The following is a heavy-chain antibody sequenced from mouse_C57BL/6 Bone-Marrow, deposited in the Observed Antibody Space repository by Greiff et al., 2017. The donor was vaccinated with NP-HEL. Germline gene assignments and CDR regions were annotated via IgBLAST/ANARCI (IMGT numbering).Heavy chain of an antibody. CDR3: ARNGDYPFAY. V-gene: IGHV2-2*01. CDR2: IWSGGST. CDR1: GFSLTSYG. D-gene: IGHD2-4*01. J-gene: IGHJ3*01. Sequence: QVQLQQSGPGLVQPSQSLSITCTVSGFSLTSYGVHWVRQSPGKGLEWLGVIWSGGSTDYNAAFISRLSISKDNSKSQVFFKMNSLQADDTAIYYCARNGDYPFAYWGQGTLVTVSA.